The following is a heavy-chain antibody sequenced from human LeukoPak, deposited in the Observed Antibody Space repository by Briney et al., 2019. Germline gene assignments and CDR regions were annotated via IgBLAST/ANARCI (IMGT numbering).Heavy chain of an antibody. D-gene: IGHD1-26*01. CDR2: ISYDGSNK. CDR3: ATSGRIKRDAFDI. CDR1: GFTFSSYG. Sequence: PGGSLRLSCAASGFTFSSYGMHWVRQAPGKGLEWVAVISYDGSNKYYADSVKGRFTISRDNSKNTLYLQMNGLRAEDTAVYYCATSGRIKRDAFDIWGQGTMVTVSS. V-gene: IGHV3-30*03. J-gene: IGHJ3*02.